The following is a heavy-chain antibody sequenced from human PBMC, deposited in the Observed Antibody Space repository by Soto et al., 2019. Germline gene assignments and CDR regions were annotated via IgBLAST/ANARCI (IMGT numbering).Heavy chain of an antibody. J-gene: IGHJ4*02. D-gene: IGHD4-17*01. CDR1: GYSFTSYW. CDR2: IYPGDSDT. CDR3: ARLFYGGNLGPVDY. V-gene: IGHV5-51*01. Sequence: VESLKISCKGSGYSFTSYWNGWLRQKPGNGLEWMGIIYPGDSDTRYSPSFQGQVTISADKSISTAYLQWSSLKASDTAMYYCARLFYGGNLGPVDYWGQGTLVTVSS.